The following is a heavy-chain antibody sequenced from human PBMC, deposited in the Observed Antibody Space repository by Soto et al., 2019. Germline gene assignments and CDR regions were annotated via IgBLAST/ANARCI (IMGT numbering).Heavy chain of an antibody. Sequence: EVQVAESGGGLVQPGGSLRLSCAASGFTFSSNSMNWVRQAPGKGLEWISYISSSSSTIYADSVKCRFTISRDNAKNSLYLQMNSLRDEDTALYYCARVIWSGHLTSDLWGQGTLVTVSS. CDR3: ARVIWSGHLTSDL. V-gene: IGHV3-48*02. D-gene: IGHD3-3*01. J-gene: IGHJ5*02. CDR1: GFTFSSNS. CDR2: ISSSSSTI.